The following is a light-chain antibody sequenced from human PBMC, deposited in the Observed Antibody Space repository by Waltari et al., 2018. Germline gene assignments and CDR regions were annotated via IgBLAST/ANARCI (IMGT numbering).Light chain of an antibody. CDR3: QAWDSSTYV. J-gene: IGLJ1*01. V-gene: IGLV3-1*01. CDR2: QDN. CDR1: KLGDKY. Sequence: SYELTQPPSVSVSPGQTATIPCSGDKLGDKYVSWYQQKPGQSPVVVIYQDNKRPSGIPERFSGSNSGNTVTLSISGTQAMDEADYYCQAWDSSTYVFGTGTKVTVL.